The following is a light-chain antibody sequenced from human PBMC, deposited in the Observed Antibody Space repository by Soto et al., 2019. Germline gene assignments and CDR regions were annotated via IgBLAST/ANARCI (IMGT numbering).Light chain of an antibody. CDR3: CSYAGSFTLYV. Sequence: QSALTQPRSVSGSPGQSVTISCTGTSGDFGGYNYVSWYQQHPGKAPKLMIYDVSERPSGVPDRFSGSKSGNTASLTISGLQAEDEADYYCCSYAGSFTLYVFGTGTKVTVL. J-gene: IGLJ1*01. CDR2: DVS. CDR1: SGDFGGYNY. V-gene: IGLV2-11*01.